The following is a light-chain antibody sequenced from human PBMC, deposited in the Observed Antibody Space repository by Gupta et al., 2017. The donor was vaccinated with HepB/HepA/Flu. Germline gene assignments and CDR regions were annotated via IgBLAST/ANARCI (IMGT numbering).Light chain of an antibody. V-gene: IGLV2-14*01. CDR2: EVS. J-gene: IGLJ2*01. CDR1: SSDVGGYNY. CDR3: RSCKGRRTLGV. Sequence: QSALTQPASRSGSPGHSITISCSGTSSDVGGYNYVSWYQQHPGKAPKLMIYEVSNRPSGVSKRFAGSKSGNTASLAICGLQAEDEADFYCRSCKGRRTLGVFGGGTKLTVL.